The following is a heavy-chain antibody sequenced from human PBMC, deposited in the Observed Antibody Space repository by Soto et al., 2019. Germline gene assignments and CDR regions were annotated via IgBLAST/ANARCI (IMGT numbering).Heavy chain of an antibody. V-gene: IGHV4-31*03. D-gene: IGHD6-6*01. Sequence: LSLTCTVSGGSTSRSGYYWSWIRQHPGKGLEWIGYIYYSGSTYYNPSLKSRVTISADTSKNQFSLKLSSVTAADTAMYYCARAESSHYFDYWGQGTLVSVSS. CDR2: IYYSGST. CDR3: ARAESSHYFDY. J-gene: IGHJ4*02. CDR1: GGSTSRSGYY.